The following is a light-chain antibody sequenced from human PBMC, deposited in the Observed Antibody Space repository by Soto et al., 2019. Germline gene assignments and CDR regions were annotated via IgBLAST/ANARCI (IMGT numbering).Light chain of an antibody. Sequence: EIVMTQSPATLSVSPGERATLSCRASQSISSNLAWYQQRPGQAPRLLIYGTSTRATGIPARFIGGGSGTEFTLTISSLQSEDFAVYYCQQYNSWPPLFTFGPGTKVDLK. CDR3: QQYNSWPPLFT. J-gene: IGKJ3*01. V-gene: IGKV3-15*01. CDR2: GTS. CDR1: QSISSN.